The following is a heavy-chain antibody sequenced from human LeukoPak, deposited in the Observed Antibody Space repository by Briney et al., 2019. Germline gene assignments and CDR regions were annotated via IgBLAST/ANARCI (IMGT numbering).Heavy chain of an antibody. V-gene: IGHV3-23*01. J-gene: IGHJ4*02. CDR1: GFTFSSYA. D-gene: IGHD5-12*01. CDR2: ISSGSGGST. Sequence: GGSLRLSCAASGFTFSSYAMSWVRQAPGKGLEWVSVISSGSGGSTDYADSVKGRFTISRDNFKNTVYLQMNSLRAEDTAVYYCAKPPKAAIVATITGRGECSDSWGQGALVTVSS. CDR3: AKPPKAAIVATITGRGECSDS.